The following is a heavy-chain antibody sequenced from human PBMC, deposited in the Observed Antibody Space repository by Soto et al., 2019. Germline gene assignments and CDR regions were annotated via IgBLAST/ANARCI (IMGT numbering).Heavy chain of an antibody. D-gene: IGHD1-20*01. V-gene: IGHV2-70*13. J-gene: IGHJ6*02. Sequence: SGPTLVNPTETLTLTCTFSGFSLTRPGMCVSWIRQSPGKALEWLALIERDDDDKYYSTSLKTRLTISKDTRKNQVVLTMANMGPADTATYYCARSIRGPRRFNGMDVWGQGTTVTVSS. CDR1: GFSLTRPGMC. CDR2: IERDDDDK. CDR3: ARSIRGPRRFNGMDV.